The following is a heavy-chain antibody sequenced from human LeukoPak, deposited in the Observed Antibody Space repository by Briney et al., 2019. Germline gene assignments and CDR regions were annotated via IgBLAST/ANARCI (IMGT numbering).Heavy chain of an antibody. J-gene: IGHJ4*02. D-gene: IGHD6-13*01. CDR1: GGSISSSSYY. CDR2: IYYSGST. Sequence: SETLSLTCAVSGGSISSSSYYWGWIRQPPGKGLEWIGSIYYSGSTYYNPSLKSRVTISVDTSKNQFSLKLSSVTAADTAVYYCARHVAQPYSSSWYFVDYWGQGTLVTVSS. CDR3: ARHVAQPYSSSWYFVDY. V-gene: IGHV4-39*01.